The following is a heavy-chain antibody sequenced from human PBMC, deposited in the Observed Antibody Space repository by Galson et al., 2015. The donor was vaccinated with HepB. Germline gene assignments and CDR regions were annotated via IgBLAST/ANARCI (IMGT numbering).Heavy chain of an antibody. J-gene: IGHJ4*02. D-gene: IGHD3-10*01. V-gene: IGHV3-23*01. CDR2: ISDGST. CDR1: GFTLSNSA. CDR3: ARVTMVREVSNGHFDY. Sequence: SLRLSCAVSGFTLSNSATGWVRQAPGKGLAWVSIISDGSTHYADSVKGRFTISRDTSKSTFYLHMNSLRVEDTAIYYCARVTMVREVSNGHFDYWGQGTLVTVSS.